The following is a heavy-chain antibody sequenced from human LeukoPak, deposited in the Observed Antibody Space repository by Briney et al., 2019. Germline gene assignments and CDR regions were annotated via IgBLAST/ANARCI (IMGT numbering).Heavy chain of an antibody. CDR2: IKEDGGEK. J-gene: IGHJ4*02. V-gene: IGHV3-7*05. CDR1: GFTISSYW. CDR3: ARGEYYYDGGY. D-gene: IGHD3-22*01. Sequence: PGGSLRLSCTVSGFTISSYWMSWVRQAPGKGLEWVANIKEDGGEKNYVDSVKGRFTISRDNAKNSLYLQMNSLRAEDTAVYYCARGEYYYDGGYWGQGTLVTVSS.